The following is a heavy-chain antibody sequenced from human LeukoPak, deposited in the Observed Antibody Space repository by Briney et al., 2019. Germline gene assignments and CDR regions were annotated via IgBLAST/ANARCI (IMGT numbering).Heavy chain of an antibody. D-gene: IGHD1-26*01. CDR2: INHSGST. CDR3: ARESGSYYYLRLDH. V-gene: IGHV4-34*01. J-gene: IGHJ5*02. CDR1: GGSFSGYY. Sequence: SETLSLTCAVYGGSFSGYYWSWIRQPPGKGLEWIGEINHSGSTNYNPSLKSRVTISVDTSKNQFSLKLSSVTAADTAVYYCARESGSYYYLRLDHWGQGTLVTVSS.